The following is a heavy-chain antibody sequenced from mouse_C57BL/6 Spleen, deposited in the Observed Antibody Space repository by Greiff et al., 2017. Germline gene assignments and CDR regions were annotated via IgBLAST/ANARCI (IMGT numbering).Heavy chain of an antibody. D-gene: IGHD1-1*01. CDR1: GYTFTDYY. V-gene: IGHV1-26*01. J-gene: IGHJ1*03. CDR3: ARRGITTVVATGYFDV. Sequence: VQLQQSGPELVKPGASVKISCKASGYTFTDYYMNWVKQSHGKSLELIGDINPNNGGTSYNQKFKGKATLTVDKSSSTAYMELRSLTSEDSAVYYCARRGITTVVATGYFDVWGTGTTVTVSS. CDR2: INPNNGGT.